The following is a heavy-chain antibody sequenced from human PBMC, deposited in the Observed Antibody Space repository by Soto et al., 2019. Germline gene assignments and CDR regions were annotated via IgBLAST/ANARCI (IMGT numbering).Heavy chain of an antibody. CDR1: GGSISSYY. Sequence: SETLSLTCTVSGGSISSYYWSWIRQPPGKGLEWIGYIYYSGSTNYNPSLKSRVTISVDTSKNQFSLKLSSVTAAGTAVYYCARGGERYCSSTSCFFAWFDPWGQGTLVTVS. J-gene: IGHJ5*02. CDR2: IYYSGST. D-gene: IGHD2-2*01. V-gene: IGHV4-59*01. CDR3: ARGGERYCSSTSCFFAWFDP.